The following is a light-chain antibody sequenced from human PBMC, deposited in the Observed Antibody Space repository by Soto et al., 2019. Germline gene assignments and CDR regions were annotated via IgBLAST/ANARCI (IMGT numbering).Light chain of an antibody. CDR2: DAS. CDR3: QQRSNWPLT. Sequence: EIVLTQSPATLSLSPGERATLSCRAIQSVSRDLAWYQQKPGQAPRLLIYDASNRATGIPARFSGSGSGTDFTLTISSLEPEDFSVYYGQQRSNWPLTFGQGTKLEIK. J-gene: IGKJ2*01. CDR1: QSVSRD. V-gene: IGKV3-11*01.